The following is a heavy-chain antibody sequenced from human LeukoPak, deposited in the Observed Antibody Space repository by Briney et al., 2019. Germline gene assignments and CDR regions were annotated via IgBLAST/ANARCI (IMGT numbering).Heavy chain of an antibody. V-gene: IGHV4-59*08. Sequence: PSETLSLTCTLSDGSITKYYWSWIRQPPGKGLEWIGYIHYRGTTNYNPSLKSRVTISADTSKNQFSLKLNSVTAADTAVYYCARLNYYFYGTDVWGPGTTVTVSS. J-gene: IGHJ6*02. CDR3: ARLNYYFYGTDV. D-gene: IGHD3-10*01. CDR2: IHYRGTT. CDR1: DGSITKYY.